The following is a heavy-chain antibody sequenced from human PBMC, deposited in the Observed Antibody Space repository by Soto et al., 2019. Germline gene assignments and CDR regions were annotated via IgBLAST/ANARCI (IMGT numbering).Heavy chain of an antibody. CDR3: AGKTVNYYDFWSGYYRDYYGMDV. D-gene: IGHD3-3*01. J-gene: IGHJ6*02. Sequence: GGSLRLSCAASGFTFSSYAMSWVRQAPGKGLEWVSAISGSGGSTYYADSVKGRFTISRDNSKNTLYLQMNSLRAEDTAVYYCAGKTVNYYDFWSGYYRDYYGMDVWGQGTTVTVSS. CDR2: ISGSGGST. V-gene: IGHV3-23*01. CDR1: GFTFSSYA.